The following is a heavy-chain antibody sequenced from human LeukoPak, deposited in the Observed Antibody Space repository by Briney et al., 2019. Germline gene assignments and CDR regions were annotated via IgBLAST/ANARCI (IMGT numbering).Heavy chain of an antibody. J-gene: IGHJ2*01. CDR1: GYRFTSYW. CDR2: IDPSDSYT. CDR3: ARHPSGGSNHSPWYFDL. V-gene: IGHV5-10-1*01. Sequence: GESLKISCKHSGYRFTSYWISWVRQMPGKGLEWIGRIDPSDSYTNYSPSFQGHVTISADKSINTAYLQWSSLKASDTAIYYCARHPSGGSNHSPWYFDLWGRGTLVSVSS. D-gene: IGHD3-16*02.